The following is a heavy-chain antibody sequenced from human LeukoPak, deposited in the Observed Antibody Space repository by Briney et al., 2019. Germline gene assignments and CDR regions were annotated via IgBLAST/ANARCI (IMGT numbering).Heavy chain of an antibody. D-gene: IGHD2-15*01. V-gene: IGHV1-8*01. CDR2: MNPNSGNT. CDR1: GYTLTELS. Sequence: ASVKVSCKVSGYTLTELSMHWVRQATGQGLEWMGWMNPNSGNTGYAQKFQGRVTMTRNTSISTAYMELSSLRSEDTAVYYCARSGGSRTFDYWGQGTLVTVSS. CDR3: ARSGGSRTFDY. J-gene: IGHJ4*02.